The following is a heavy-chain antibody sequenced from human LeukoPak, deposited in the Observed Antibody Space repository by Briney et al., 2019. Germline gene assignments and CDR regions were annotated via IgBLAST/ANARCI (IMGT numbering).Heavy chain of an antibody. CDR3: ARALLQTDWFDP. CDR1: GGSISSYY. V-gene: IGHV4-59*01. CDR2: IYYSGST. Sequence: SETLSLTCTVSGGSISSYYWSWIRQPPGKGLEWIAYIYYSGSTNYNPSLKSRVTISVDTSKNQFSLKLSSVTAADTAVYYCARALLQTDWFDPWGQGTLVTVSS. J-gene: IGHJ5*02. D-gene: IGHD1-14*01.